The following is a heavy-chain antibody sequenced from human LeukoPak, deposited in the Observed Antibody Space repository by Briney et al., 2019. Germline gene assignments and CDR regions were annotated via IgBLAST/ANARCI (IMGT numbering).Heavy chain of an antibody. CDR2: IRYDGSNK. V-gene: IGHV3-33*01. J-gene: IGHJ5*02. CDR3: ARSVFYGGNSRWFDP. CDR1: GFTFSSYG. D-gene: IGHD4-23*01. Sequence: PGRSLRLSCAASGFTFSSYGMHWVRQAPGKGLEWVAVIRYDGSNKYYADSVKGRFTISRDNSKNTLYLQMNSLRAEDTAVYYCARSVFYGGNSRWFDPWGQGTLVTVSS.